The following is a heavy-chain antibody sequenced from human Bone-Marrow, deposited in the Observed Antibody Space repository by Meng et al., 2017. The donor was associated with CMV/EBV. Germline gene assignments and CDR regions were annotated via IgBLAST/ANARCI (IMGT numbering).Heavy chain of an antibody. J-gene: IGHJ4*02. Sequence: GESLKISCAASGFTFSGYWMNWVRQAPGKGLEWVANIEGEGRQKNYVDSVKGRFTISRDNAKNSLYLQMNSLRAEDTAVYYCARGATPDYWGQGTLVTVSS. CDR1: GFTFSGYW. D-gene: IGHD5-12*01. V-gene: IGHV3-7*01. CDR3: ARGATPDY. CDR2: IEGEGRQK.